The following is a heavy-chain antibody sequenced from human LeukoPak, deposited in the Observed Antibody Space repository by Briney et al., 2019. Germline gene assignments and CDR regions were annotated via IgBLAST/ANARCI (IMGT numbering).Heavy chain of an antibody. V-gene: IGHV1-2*02. D-gene: IGHD2-8*01. Sequence: ASVKVSCKASGYTFTGYCMHWVRQAPGQGLEWMGWINPNSGGTNYAQKFQGRVTMTRDTSISTAYMELSRLRSDDTAVYYCARVVSPVNWFDPWGQGTLVTVSS. CDR2: INPNSGGT. J-gene: IGHJ5*02. CDR3: ARVVSPVNWFDP. CDR1: GYTFTGYC.